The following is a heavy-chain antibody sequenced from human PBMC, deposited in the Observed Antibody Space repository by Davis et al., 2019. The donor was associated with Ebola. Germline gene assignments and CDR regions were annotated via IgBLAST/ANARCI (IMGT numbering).Heavy chain of an antibody. V-gene: IGHV3-53*01. Sequence: GESLKISCAASGFTVSSNYMSWVRQPPGKGLEWVSVIYSGGDIYYADSVKGRFTISRDNSKNTVYPQMNSLRAEDTAMFYCASGQTRSSSVDYWGQGTLVTVSS. D-gene: IGHD3/OR15-3a*01. CDR1: GFTVSSNY. CDR2: IYSGGDI. J-gene: IGHJ4*02. CDR3: ASGQTRSSSVDY.